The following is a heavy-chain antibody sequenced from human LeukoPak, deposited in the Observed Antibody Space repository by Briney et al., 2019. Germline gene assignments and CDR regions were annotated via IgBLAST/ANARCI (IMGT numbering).Heavy chain of an antibody. D-gene: IGHD3-22*01. Sequence: SVKVSCKASGGTFSSYAISWVRQAPGQGLEWMGRIIPILGIANYAQKFQGRVTITADKSTSTAYMELSSLRSEDTAVYYCARVAYYDSSGYYYLDYWGQGTLVTGSS. CDR2: IIPILGIA. CDR1: GGTFSSYA. V-gene: IGHV1-69*04. J-gene: IGHJ4*02. CDR3: ARVAYYDSSGYYYLDY.